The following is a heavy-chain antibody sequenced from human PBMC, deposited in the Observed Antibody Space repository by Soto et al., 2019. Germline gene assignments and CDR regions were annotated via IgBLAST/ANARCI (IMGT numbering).Heavy chain of an antibody. V-gene: IGHV6-1*01. Sequence: SQSLSLTCGISVDSVSRNSAVWSWIRQSPSRGLAWLGRTFYRSKWYNDYAVSVKSRITISPDTSKNQFSLQLTSVTPDHAGASYCARAGATFRGLFTHHDLWGQGNMVTVSS. CDR1: VDSVSRNSAV. CDR2: TFYRSKWYN. CDR3: ARAGATFRGLFTHHDL. D-gene: IGHD1-26*01. J-gene: IGHJ4*02.